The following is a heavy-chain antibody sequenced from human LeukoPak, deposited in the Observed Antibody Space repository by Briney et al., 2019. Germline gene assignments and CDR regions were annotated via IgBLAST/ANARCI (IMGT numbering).Heavy chain of an antibody. CDR3: ARGQVVVIARRYYYYMDV. V-gene: IGHV4-59*01. Sequence: SETLSLTCTVSGGSISNYYWSWIRQPPGKGLEWIGHIYYSGATKYNPSLKSRITISVDTSKNQFSLMLSSVTAADTAVYYCARGQVVVIARRYYYYMDVWGKGTTVTVSS. J-gene: IGHJ6*03. CDR2: IYYSGAT. CDR1: GGSISNYY. D-gene: IGHD2-21*01.